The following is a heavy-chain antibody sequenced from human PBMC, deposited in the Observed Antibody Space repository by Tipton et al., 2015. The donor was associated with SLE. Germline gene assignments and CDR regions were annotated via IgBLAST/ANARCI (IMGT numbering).Heavy chain of an antibody. V-gene: IGHV4-59*08. CDR2: IYYSGST. J-gene: IGHJ4*02. D-gene: IGHD3-22*01. CDR1: GGSISSYY. CDR3: AGRYDSSGIFDY. Sequence: TLSLTCTVSGGSISSYYWSWIRQPPGKGLEWIGYIYYSGSTNYNPSLKSRVTISVDTSKNQFSLKLSSVTAADTAVYYCAGRYDSSGIFDYWGQGTLVTV.